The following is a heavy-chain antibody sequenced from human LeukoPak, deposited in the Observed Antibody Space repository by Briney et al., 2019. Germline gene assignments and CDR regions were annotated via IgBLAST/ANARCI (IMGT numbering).Heavy chain of an antibody. J-gene: IGHJ4*02. D-gene: IGHD3-3*01. CDR2: ISSSGSAD. CDR1: GFTFSDYY. Sequence: KPGGSVRLFCAATGFTFSDYYMSWLRQAPGKGLEWISYISSSGSADYYADSVQGRFTVSRDNAKSSLYLQMNSLRAEDTAVYYCARTQKYYDLWSGMNWGQGTLVTVSS. CDR3: ARTQKYYDLWSGMN. V-gene: IGHV3-11*04.